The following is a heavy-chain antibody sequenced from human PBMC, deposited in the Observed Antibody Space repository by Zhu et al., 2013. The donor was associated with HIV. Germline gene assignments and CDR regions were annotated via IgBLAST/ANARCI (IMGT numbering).Heavy chain of an antibody. J-gene: IGHJ5*02. V-gene: IGHV1-69*01. CDR2: IIPIFGTA. D-gene: IGHD3-10*01. CDR3: ARADYYGSGSYYSFNWFDP. Sequence: QVQLVQSGAEVKKPGSSVKVSCKASGGTFSSYAISWVRQAPGQGLEWMGGIIPIFGTANYAQKFQGRVTITADESTSTAYMELSSLRSEDTAVYYCARADYYGSGSYYSFNWFDPWGRRNPYGHRLL. CDR1: GGTFSSYA.